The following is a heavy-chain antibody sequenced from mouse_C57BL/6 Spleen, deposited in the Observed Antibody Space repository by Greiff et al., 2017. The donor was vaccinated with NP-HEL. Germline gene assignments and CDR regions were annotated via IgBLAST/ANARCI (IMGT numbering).Heavy chain of an antibody. Sequence: EVKLVESGGGLVQPGGSMKLSCVASGFTFSNYWMNWVRQSPETGLEWVAQIRLKSDNYATHYAESVKGRFTISRDDSKSSVYLQMNNLRAEDTGLYYCTGGDYLFDYWGQGTTLTVSS. CDR3: TGGDYLFDY. D-gene: IGHD2-4*01. V-gene: IGHV6-3*01. J-gene: IGHJ2*01. CDR1: GFTFSNYW. CDR2: IRLKSDNYAT.